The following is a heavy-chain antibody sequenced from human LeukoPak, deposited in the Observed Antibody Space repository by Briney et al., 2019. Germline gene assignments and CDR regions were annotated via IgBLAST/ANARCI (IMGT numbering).Heavy chain of an antibody. J-gene: IGHJ2*01. CDR1: GFTFSNYG. CDR2: ISDTGGSP. CDR3: AREEVVPAAMISGYFDL. V-gene: IGHV3-23*01. Sequence: PGGSLRLSCVASGFTFSNYGMSWVRQAPGKGLEWVSSISDTGGSPFYADSVKGRFTISRDNSKNTLFLQMNSLRAEDTAVYYCAREEVVPAAMISGYFDLWGRGTLVTVSS. D-gene: IGHD2-2*01.